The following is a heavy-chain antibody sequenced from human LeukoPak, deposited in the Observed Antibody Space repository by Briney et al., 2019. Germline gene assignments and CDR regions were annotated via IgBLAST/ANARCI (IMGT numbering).Heavy chain of an antibody. J-gene: IGHJ4*02. CDR2: IYYSGST. CDR3: ARLKVITMVRGATDY. D-gene: IGHD3-10*01. V-gene: IGHV4-39*01. CDR1: GGSISSSSYY. Sequence: SETLSLTFTVSGGSISSSSYYWGWIRQPPGKGLEWIGSIYYSGSTYYNPSLKSRVTISVDTSKNQFSLKLSSVTAADTAVYYCARLKVITMVRGATDYWGQGTLVTVSS.